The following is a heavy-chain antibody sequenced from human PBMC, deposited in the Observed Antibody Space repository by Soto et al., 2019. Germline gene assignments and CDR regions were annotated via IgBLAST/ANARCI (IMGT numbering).Heavy chain of an antibody. Sequence: SETLSLTCSVSVASVRSGGYYFNGIRHHPGKDLEWMGYIYYSGSTNYNPSLKSRIIISIDTSKNQFSLKLTSVTAADTAVYYCERDSTIAARAFDIWGQGTTVTVSS. J-gene: IGHJ3*02. V-gene: IGHV4-31*03. D-gene: IGHD6-13*01. CDR3: ERDSTIAARAFDI. CDR2: IYYSGST. CDR1: VASVRSGGYY.